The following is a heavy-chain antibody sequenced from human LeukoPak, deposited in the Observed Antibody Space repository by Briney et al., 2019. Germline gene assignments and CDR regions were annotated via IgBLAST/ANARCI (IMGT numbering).Heavy chain of an antibody. V-gene: IGHV3-66*02. CDR2: IYSGGST. D-gene: IGHD4-11*01. J-gene: IGHJ5*02. CDR1: GFTVSSNY. Sequence: SGGSLRLSCAASGFTVSSNYMSWVRQAPGKGLEWVSVIYSGGSTYYADSVKGRFTISRDNSKNTLYLQMNSLRAEDTAVYYCARDNDYSGWFDPWGQGTLVTVSS. CDR3: ARDNDYSGWFDP.